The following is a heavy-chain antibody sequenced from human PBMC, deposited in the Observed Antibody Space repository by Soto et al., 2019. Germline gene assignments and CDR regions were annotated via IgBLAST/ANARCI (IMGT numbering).Heavy chain of an antibody. CDR3: ARADTAMVNVDY. D-gene: IGHD5-18*01. CDR1: GGSISSYY. CDR2: IYYSGST. V-gene: IGHV4-59*01. Sequence: SETLSLTCTVSGGSISSYYWIWIRQPPGKGLEWIGYIYYSGSTNYNPSLKSRVAISVDTSKNQFSLKLSSVTAADTAVYYCARADTAMVNVDYWGQGTLVTVSS. J-gene: IGHJ4*02.